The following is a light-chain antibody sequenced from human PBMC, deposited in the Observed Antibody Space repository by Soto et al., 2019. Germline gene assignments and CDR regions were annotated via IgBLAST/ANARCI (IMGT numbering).Light chain of an antibody. CDR2: GAS. J-gene: IGKJ4*02. CDR3: QKYGSS. V-gene: IGKV3-20*01. Sequence: EIVLTQSPGTLSLSPGERATLSCRASQSVSSSYLAWYQQKPGQAPRLLIYGASSRATGIPDRFSGSGSGTDFTLTISRLEPEDFAGYYCQKYGSSFGGGTKVEIK. CDR1: QSVSSSY.